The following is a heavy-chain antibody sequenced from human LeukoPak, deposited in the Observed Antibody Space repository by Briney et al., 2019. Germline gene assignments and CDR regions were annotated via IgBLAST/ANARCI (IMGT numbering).Heavy chain of an antibody. Sequence: SETLSLTCTVSGASISSSDRYWGWIRQPPGKGLEWIGSIYYSGITYHNPSLKSRVTISADTSKNQFSLKLSSVTAADTAVYYCARGGRFLEWLPRGYWGQGTLVTVSS. V-gene: IGHV4-39*01. D-gene: IGHD3-3*01. CDR3: ARGGRFLEWLPRGY. J-gene: IGHJ4*02. CDR1: GASISSSDRY. CDR2: IYYSGIT.